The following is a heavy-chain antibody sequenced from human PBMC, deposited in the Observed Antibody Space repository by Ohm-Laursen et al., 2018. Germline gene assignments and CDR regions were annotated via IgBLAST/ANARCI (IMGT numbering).Heavy chain of an antibody. D-gene: IGHD6-13*01. CDR2: MYYSGNT. V-gene: IGHV4-39*01. J-gene: IGHJ4*02. CDR1: GGSISSSSYY. Sequence: TLSLTCIVSGGSISSSSYYWGWIRQPPGKGLEWIGGMYYSGNTYYNPSLKSRVTIAVDTSKNQSSLKLSSVTAADTSVYYCATSNNWYYFDYWGQGTLVTVSS. CDR3: ATSNNWYYFDY.